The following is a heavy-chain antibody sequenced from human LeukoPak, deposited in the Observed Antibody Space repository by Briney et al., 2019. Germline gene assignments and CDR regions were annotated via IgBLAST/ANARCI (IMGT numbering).Heavy chain of an antibody. CDR2: ISYDGGNK. CDR3: ARDPDRSGFDY. CDR1: GFTFSSYG. J-gene: IGHJ4*02. D-gene: IGHD1-14*01. V-gene: IGHV3-30*03. Sequence: GGSLRLSCAASGFTFSSYGMHWVRQAPGKGLEWVAVISYDGGNKYYADSVKGRFTISRDNSKNTLYLQMNSLRAEDTAIYYCARDPDRSGFDYWGQGTLVTVSS.